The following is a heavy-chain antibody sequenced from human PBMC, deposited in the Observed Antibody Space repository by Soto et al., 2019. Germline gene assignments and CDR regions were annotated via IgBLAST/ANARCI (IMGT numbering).Heavy chain of an antibody. CDR1: GFSFSDYY. D-gene: IGHD1-26*01. J-gene: IGHJ4*02. CDR2: TNTGVSTT. Sequence: GGSLRLSCAASGFSFSDYYMNWIRQAPGKGLEWVSYTNTGVSTTYYADSVKGRFTISRDNAKNALFLQMNSLRAEDTAVYYCETDSGRDYFEYCGQGITGTVSS. CDR3: ETDSGRDYFEY. V-gene: IGHV3-11*01.